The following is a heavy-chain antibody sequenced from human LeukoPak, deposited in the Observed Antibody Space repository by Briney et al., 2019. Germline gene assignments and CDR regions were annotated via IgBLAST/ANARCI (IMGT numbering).Heavy chain of an antibody. D-gene: IGHD3-3*01. Sequence: SETLSLTCAVYGGSFSGYYWSWIRQPPGKGLEWIWEINHSGSTNYNPSLKSRVTISVDTSKNQFSLKLSSVTAADTAVYYCARRASKTYYDFWTPRGWFDPWGQGTLVTVSS. J-gene: IGHJ5*02. CDR3: ARRASKTYYDFWTPRGWFDP. CDR2: INHSGST. CDR1: GGSFSGYY. V-gene: IGHV4-34*01.